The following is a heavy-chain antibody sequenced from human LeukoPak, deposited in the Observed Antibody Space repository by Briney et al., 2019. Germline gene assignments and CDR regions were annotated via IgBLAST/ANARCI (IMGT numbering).Heavy chain of an antibody. CDR2: IYHSGST. CDR3: ARVPGFCSSTSCYTEPFDY. Sequence: KPSETLSLTCTVSGYSISSGYYWGWIRQPPGKGLEWIGSIYHSGSTYYNPSLKSRVTISVDTSKNQFSLKLSSVTAADTAVYYCARVPGFCSSTSCYTEPFDYWGLGTLVTVSS. D-gene: IGHD2-2*02. V-gene: IGHV4-38-2*02. J-gene: IGHJ4*02. CDR1: GYSISSGYY.